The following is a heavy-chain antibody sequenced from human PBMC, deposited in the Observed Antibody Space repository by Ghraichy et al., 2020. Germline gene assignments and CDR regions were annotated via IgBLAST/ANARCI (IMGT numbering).Heavy chain of an antibody. J-gene: IGHJ3*02. D-gene: IGHD5-24*01. Sequence: GGSLRLSCAASGFTFSSYVMTWVRQAPGKGLEWVSAISGSGGSTYYADSVKGRFTISRDNSKNTLYLQMNSLRVEDTAVYYCAKPRTGYNYGAFHIWGQGTMVTVSS. CDR1: GFTFSSYV. V-gene: IGHV3-23*01. CDR2: ISGSGGST. CDR3: AKPRTGYNYGAFHI.